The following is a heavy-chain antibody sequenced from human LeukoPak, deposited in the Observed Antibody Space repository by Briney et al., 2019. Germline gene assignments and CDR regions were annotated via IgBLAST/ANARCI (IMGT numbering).Heavy chain of an antibody. CDR2: ISYDGSNE. D-gene: IGHD3-3*01. J-gene: IGHJ4*02. Sequence: GGSLRLSCAASGFTFSSYGMHWVRQVPGKGLEWVALISYDGSNEYYAEPVKGRFTISRDNSKNTLFLQMNSLRVEDTAVYYCVGGYYYFDYWGQGTLVTVSS. V-gene: IGHV3-30*03. CDR3: VGGYYYFDY. CDR1: GFTFSSYG.